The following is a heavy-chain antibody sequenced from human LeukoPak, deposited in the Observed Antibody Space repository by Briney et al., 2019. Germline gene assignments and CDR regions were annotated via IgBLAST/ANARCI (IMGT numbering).Heavy chain of an antibody. J-gene: IGHJ4*02. V-gene: IGHV3-48*02. CDR3: ARARTSGWVIDS. D-gene: IGHD6-19*01. Sequence: GGSLRLSCAASGLTFSSYSMNWVRQAPGKGLEWISWISSGGGGTYYADSVKGRFPISRDNAKNSLYLPMNRLRDADTAVYFCARARTSGWVIDSWGQGTLVTASS. CDR1: GLTFSSYS. CDR2: ISSGGGGT.